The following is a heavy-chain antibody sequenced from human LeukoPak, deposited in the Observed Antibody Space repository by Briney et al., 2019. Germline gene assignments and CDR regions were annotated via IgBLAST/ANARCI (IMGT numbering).Heavy chain of an antibody. J-gene: IGHJ4*02. CDR2: ILVNGGT. D-gene: IGHD3-10*01. CDR1: GFTFSTYT. V-gene: IGHV3-23*01. CDR3: AKDRIYADGLWDFDY. Sequence: GGSLRLSCIASGFTFSTYTMSWVRQAPGEGLKWVSGILVNGGTYYADSVKGRLTISRGNSKNTLYLQMNSLRADDTAVYYCAKDRIYADGLWDFDYWGQGTLVTVPS.